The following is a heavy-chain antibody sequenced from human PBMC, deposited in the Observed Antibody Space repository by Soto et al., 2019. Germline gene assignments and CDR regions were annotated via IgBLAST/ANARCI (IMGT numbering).Heavy chain of an antibody. CDR2: ISAYNGNT. D-gene: IGHD6-6*01. Sequence: ASVKVSCKASGYTFTSYGISWVRQAPGQGLEWMGWISAYNGNTNYAQKLQGRVTMTTDTSTSTAYMELRSLRSDDTAVYYCARVLAARGAIRVKFDPWGQGTLVTVSS. CDR1: GYTFTSYG. J-gene: IGHJ5*02. V-gene: IGHV1-18*01. CDR3: ARVLAARGAIRVKFDP.